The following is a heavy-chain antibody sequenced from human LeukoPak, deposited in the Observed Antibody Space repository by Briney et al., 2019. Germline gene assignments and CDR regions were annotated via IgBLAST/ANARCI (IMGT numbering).Heavy chain of an antibody. CDR2: IGYDGSNK. CDR1: GFTFSSYG. D-gene: IGHD4-11*01. Sequence: PGGSLRLSCAASGFTFSSYGMHWVRQAPGRGLEWVAFIGYDGSNKHYADSVKGRFTISRDNSKNTLYLQMNGLRAEDTAVYYCAKDVFSNTLPDYWGQGTLVTVSS. J-gene: IGHJ4*02. CDR3: AKDVFSNTLPDY. V-gene: IGHV3-30*02.